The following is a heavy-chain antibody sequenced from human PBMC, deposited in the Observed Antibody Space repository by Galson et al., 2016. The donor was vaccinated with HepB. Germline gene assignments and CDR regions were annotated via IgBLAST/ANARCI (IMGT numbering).Heavy chain of an antibody. J-gene: IGHJ4*02. CDR3: ARGHNQISTYSYGWDYFDY. Sequence: SCKASGYTFSNYGITWVRQAPGQGLEWMGWINCYNGNRNFAQNLQGRITMTTDTSTNTAYMELRSLKFEDTAVYYCARGHNQISTYSYGWDYFDYWGQGTLVTVSS. D-gene: IGHD5-18*01. CDR2: INCYNGNR. V-gene: IGHV1-18*01. CDR1: GYTFSNYG.